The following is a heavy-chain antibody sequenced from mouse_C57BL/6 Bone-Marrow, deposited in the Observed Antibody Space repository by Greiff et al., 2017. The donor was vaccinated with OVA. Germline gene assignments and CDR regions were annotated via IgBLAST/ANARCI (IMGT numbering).Heavy chain of an antibody. Sequence: VMLVESGPELVKPGASVKISCKASGFAFSSSWMNWVKQRPGKGLEWIGRIYPGDGDTHYNGKFKGKATLTADKSSSPAYMQLSSLTSEDSAIYFCARHEDGYYASYLDYWGQGTTLTVSS. J-gene: IGHJ2*01. V-gene: IGHV1-82*01. CDR2: IYPGDGDT. CDR3: ARHEDGYYASYLDY. D-gene: IGHD2-3*01. CDR1: GFAFSSSW.